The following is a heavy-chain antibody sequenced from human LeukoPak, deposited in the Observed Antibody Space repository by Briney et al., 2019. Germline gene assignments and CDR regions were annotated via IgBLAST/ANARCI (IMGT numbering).Heavy chain of an antibody. D-gene: IGHD3-10*01. CDR3: ARLLRFGELSTSFDY. CDR2: IYYSGST. J-gene: IGHJ4*02. V-gene: IGHV4-39*01. Sequence: SETLSLTCTVSGGSIRSSSYYWGWIRQPPGKGVEWIGNIYYSGSTYYNPSFKSRVTISVDTSKNQFSLKMRSVTAADTAVYYCARLLRFGELSTSFDYWGQGTLVTVSS. CDR1: GGSIRSSSYY.